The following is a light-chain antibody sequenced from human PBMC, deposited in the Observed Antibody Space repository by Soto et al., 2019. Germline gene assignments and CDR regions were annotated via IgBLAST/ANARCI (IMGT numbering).Light chain of an antibody. Sequence: QSVLAPPASVSGSPGQSITISCTGASGYVGTYSLVSWYQQHPGKAPKAVLYEGHKRPSGVPDRFSGSTSVNTASLTISGLQTDDEADYYCCLYVGATTYVFGTGTKVTVL. V-gene: IGLV2-23*01. J-gene: IGLJ1*01. CDR3: CLYVGATTYV. CDR1: SGYVGTYSL. CDR2: EGH.